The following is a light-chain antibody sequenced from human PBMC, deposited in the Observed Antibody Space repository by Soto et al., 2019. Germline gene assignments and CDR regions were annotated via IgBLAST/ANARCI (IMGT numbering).Light chain of an antibody. CDR3: QQYNSYSPLT. J-gene: IGKJ4*01. Sequence: DIQMTQSPSTLSASVGDRVTITCRASQSISSWLAWYQQKPGKAPKLLIYKASSLESGAPSRFSGGGAGTEFTLTISSLQPDDFATYYCQQYNSYSPLTFGGGTKVEIK. CDR1: QSISSW. V-gene: IGKV1-5*03. CDR2: KAS.